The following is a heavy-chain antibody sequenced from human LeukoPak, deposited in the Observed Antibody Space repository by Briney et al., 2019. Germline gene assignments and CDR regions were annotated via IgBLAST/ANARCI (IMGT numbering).Heavy chain of an antibody. CDR1: GFTFSAYA. J-gene: IGHJ4*02. Sequence: GGSLRLSCAASGFTFSAYAMSWVRQAPGKGLEWVSSISGSADSTYYADAVQGRFTISRDNSKNTLYLQMNSLRDEDTAVYCCVEDVAVVVAAKPGIWGQGTLVTVSS. CDR2: ISGSADST. CDR3: VEDVAVVVAAKPGI. V-gene: IGHV3-23*01. D-gene: IGHD2-15*01.